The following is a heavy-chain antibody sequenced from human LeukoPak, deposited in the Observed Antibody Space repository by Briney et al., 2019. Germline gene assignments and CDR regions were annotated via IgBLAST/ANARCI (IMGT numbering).Heavy chain of an antibody. J-gene: IGHJ4*02. D-gene: IGHD3-9*01. V-gene: IGHV3-66*01. CDR1: GFTVSSNS. CDR3: ARSSGPGYLHDDY. CDR2: IYSDGRT. Sequence: GGSLRLSCAASGFTVSSNSMSWIRQAPGKGLEWVSLIYSDGRTSYADSVKGRFTISRDNFKNTLSLQMNNLRADDTAVYYCARSSGPGYLHDDYWGQGTLVTVSS.